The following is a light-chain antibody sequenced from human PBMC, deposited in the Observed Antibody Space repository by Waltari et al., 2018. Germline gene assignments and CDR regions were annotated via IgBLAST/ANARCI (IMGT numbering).Light chain of an antibody. V-gene: IGKV3D-11*01. Sequence: IVLTQSPATLSLSPGERATLSCRASQDISSFLAWYQQKTGQAPRLLIYDASVRATGVPARFSGSGPGRDFTLTISSLEPEDSAVYYCQQRSSSITFGGGTKVEIK. CDR1: QDISSF. CDR3: QQRSSSIT. CDR2: DAS. J-gene: IGKJ4*01.